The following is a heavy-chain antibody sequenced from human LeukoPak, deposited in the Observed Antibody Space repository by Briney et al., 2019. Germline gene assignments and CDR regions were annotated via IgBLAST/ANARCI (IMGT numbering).Heavy chain of an antibody. J-gene: IGHJ4*02. CDR1: GGSFSGYY. CDR2: INHSGST. Sequence: PSETLSLTCAVCGGSFSGYYWSWIRQPPGKGLEWIGEINHSGSTNYNPSLKSRITISVDTSKNQFSLKLNSVTAADTAVYYCARESGSKYGAFDYWGQGTLVTVSS. V-gene: IGHV4-34*01. D-gene: IGHD1-26*01. CDR3: ARESGSKYGAFDY.